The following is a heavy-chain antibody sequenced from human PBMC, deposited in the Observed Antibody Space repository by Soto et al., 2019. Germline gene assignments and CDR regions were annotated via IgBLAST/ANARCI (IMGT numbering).Heavy chain of an antibody. J-gene: IGHJ3*01. V-gene: IGHV3-23*01. CDR3: VRVKLGPQPLKAFDA. CDR1: GFTSSSYA. CDR2: ISGSGGST. Sequence: PGGSLRLSCAASGFTSSSYAMSWVRQAPGKGLEWVSAISGSGGSTYYADSVKGRFTISRDDSKNSLYLQMNSLRTEDTAIYYCVRVKLGPQPLKAFDAWGQGTMVTVSS. D-gene: IGHD7-27*01.